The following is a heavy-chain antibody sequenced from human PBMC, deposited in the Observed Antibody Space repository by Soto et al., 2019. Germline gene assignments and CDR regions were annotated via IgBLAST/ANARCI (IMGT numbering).Heavy chain of an antibody. Sequence: QVQLVESGGGLVQPGRSLRLSCAASGFTFSSYGMHWVRQAPGTGLEWVAAISYDGSNKYYADSVKGRFTISRDNSKNTLHVQMNRLRAEDTPVYYCAKEDYDTSGYYGWGQGTLVTVSS. J-gene: IGHJ4*02. CDR3: AKEDYDTSGYYG. CDR2: ISYDGSNK. CDR1: GFTFSSYG. V-gene: IGHV3-30*18. D-gene: IGHD3-22*01.